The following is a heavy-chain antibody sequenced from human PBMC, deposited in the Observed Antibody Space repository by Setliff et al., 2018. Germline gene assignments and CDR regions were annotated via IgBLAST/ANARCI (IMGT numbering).Heavy chain of an antibody. V-gene: IGHV3-23*01. Sequence: GGSLRLSCAASGFTFSSYAMSWVRQAPGKGLEWVSTISTSGVSTYHADSVKGRFTISRDNSKNTLYLQMNTLRAEDTAVYYCGSRPEYGMDVWGQGTTVTVSS. J-gene: IGHJ6*02. CDR3: GSRPEYGMDV. CDR1: GFTFSSYA. CDR2: ISTSGVST.